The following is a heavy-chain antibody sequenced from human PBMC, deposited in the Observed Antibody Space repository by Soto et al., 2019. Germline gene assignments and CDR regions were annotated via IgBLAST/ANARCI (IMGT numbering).Heavy chain of an antibody. V-gene: IGHV4-59*01. CDR1: GGSISSYY. J-gene: IGHJ5*02. CDR2: IYYSGST. Sequence: SETPSLTCTVSGGSISSYYWSWIRQPPGKGLDWIGYIYYSGSTNYNPSLKSRVTISVDTSKNQFSLKLSSVTAADTAVYYCARPRTILTGTHVPQYNWFDPWGQGTLVTVS. CDR3: ARPRTILTGTHVPQYNWFDP. D-gene: IGHD1-20*01.